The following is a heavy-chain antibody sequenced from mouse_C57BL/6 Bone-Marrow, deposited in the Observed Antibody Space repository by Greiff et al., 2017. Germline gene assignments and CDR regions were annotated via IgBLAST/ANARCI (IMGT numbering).Heavy chain of an antibody. V-gene: IGHV1-53*01. CDR2: INPSNGGT. Sequence: QVQLQQPGTELVKPGASVKLSCKASGYTFTSYWMHWVKQRPGQGLEWIGNINPSNGGTNYNEKFKSKATLPVDKSSSTAYMQLSSLASEDYDVAYYARSGVWGSYADWGKGTLVTVSA. J-gene: IGHJ3*01. CDR3: ARSGVWGSYAD. D-gene: IGHD3-1*01. CDR1: GYTFTSYW.